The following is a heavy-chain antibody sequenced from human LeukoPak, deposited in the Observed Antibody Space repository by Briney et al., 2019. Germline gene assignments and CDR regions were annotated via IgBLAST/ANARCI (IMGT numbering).Heavy chain of an antibody. CDR1: GYTFTSYY. CDR2: INPSGGST. D-gene: IGHD7-27*01. J-gene: IGHJ4*02. V-gene: IGHV1-46*01. Sequence: ASVKVSCKASGYTFTSYYMHWVRQAPGQGLEWMGIINPSGGSTSYAQKFQGRVTVTRDTSTSTVYMELSSLRSEDTAVYYCARDSPNWGSFDYWGQGTLVTVSS. CDR3: ARDSPNWGSFDY.